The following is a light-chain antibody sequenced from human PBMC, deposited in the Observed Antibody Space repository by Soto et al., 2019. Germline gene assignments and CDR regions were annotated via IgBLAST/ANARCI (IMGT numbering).Light chain of an antibody. J-gene: IGKJ3*01. CDR2: SAS. Sequence: EVVLTQSPGTLSLSPGERATLSCRASQSINNNLAWYQHKSGQAPRLLIYSASSRAAGVPDRFSGSGSRTDFTLTISRLEPEDFPVYYCQQYGTSRVTFGPGTKVDIK. CDR1: QSINNN. CDR3: QQYGTSRVT. V-gene: IGKV3-20*01.